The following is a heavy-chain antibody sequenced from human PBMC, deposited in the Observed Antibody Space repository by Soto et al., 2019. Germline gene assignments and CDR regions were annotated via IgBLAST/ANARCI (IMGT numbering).Heavy chain of an antibody. Sequence: PGGSLRLSCAASGFTFSSYSMNWVRQAPGKGLEWVSYISSSSSYIYYADSVKGRFTISRDNAKNSLYLQMNSLRAEDTAVYYCAREYCSSTSCFDAFDIWGQGTMVTVSS. J-gene: IGHJ3*02. CDR3: AREYCSSTSCFDAFDI. CDR2: ISSSSSYI. D-gene: IGHD2-2*01. CDR1: GFTFSSYS. V-gene: IGHV3-21*05.